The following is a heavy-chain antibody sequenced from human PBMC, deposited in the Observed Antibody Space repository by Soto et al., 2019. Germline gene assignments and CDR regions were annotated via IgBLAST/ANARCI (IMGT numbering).Heavy chain of an antibody. CDR2: IWYDGSNK. D-gene: IGHD3-10*01. CDR3: ARGGAPIWFGELYYFDY. Sequence: QVQLVESGGGVVQPGRSLRLSCAASGFTFSSYGMHWVRQAPGKGLEWVAVIWYDGSNKYYADSVKGRFTISRDNSKNTLYLQMNSLRAEDTVVYYCARGGAPIWFGELYYFDYWGQGTLVTVSS. CDR1: GFTFSSYG. V-gene: IGHV3-33*01. J-gene: IGHJ4*02.